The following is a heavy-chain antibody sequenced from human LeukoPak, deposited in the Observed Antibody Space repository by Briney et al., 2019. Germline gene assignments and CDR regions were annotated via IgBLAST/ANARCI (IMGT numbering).Heavy chain of an antibody. Sequence: SETLSLTCAVSGYSISSGYYWGWVRQPPGKGLEWIGSIYHSGNNYYNPSLRSRVTISVDTSKNQFFLKVSSVTAADTAVYYCARRAGSGWPTFDYWGQGTLVTVSS. D-gene: IGHD6-19*01. CDR2: IYHSGNN. J-gene: IGHJ4*02. V-gene: IGHV4-38-2*01. CDR1: GYSISSGYY. CDR3: ARRAGSGWPTFDY.